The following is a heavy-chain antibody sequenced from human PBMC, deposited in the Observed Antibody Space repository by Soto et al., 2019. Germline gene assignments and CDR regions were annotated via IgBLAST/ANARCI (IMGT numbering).Heavy chain of an antibody. J-gene: IGHJ6*02. CDR2: IYYSGST. CDR3: ARDPAESLGVLMGYYYYGMDV. Sequence: QVQLQESGPGLVKPSQTLSLTCTVSGGSISSGDYYWRWIRQPPGKGLEWIGYIYYSGSTYYNPSLKSRVTISVDKSKNQFSLKLSSVTAADTAVYYCARDPAESLGVLMGYYYYGMDVWGQGTTVTVSS. D-gene: IGHD2-8*01. CDR1: GGSISSGDYY. V-gene: IGHV4-30-4*01.